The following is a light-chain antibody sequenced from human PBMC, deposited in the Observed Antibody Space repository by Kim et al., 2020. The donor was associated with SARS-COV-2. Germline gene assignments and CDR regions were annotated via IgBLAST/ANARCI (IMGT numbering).Light chain of an antibody. CDR2: GAS. V-gene: IGKV3-15*01. CDR1: QSVGSN. Sequence: SPGERATLSCRASQSVGSNLAWYQQKPGQAPRLLLYGASTRATGIPVRFSGSGSGTEFTLTISSLQSEDVAVYYCQQFYNWPPITFGQGTRLEIK. CDR3: QQFYNWPPIT. J-gene: IGKJ5*01.